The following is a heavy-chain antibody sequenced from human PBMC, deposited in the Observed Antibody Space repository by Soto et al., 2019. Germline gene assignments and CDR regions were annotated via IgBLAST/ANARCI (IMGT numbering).Heavy chain of an antibody. CDR1: GGSISSDDYS. V-gene: IGHV4-30-2*01. CDR3: ARSLDYDTSGPYYFDA. J-gene: IGHJ4*02. D-gene: IGHD3-22*01. Sequence: SETLSLTCAVSGGSISSDDYSWSWLRQPPGKGLEWIGYIYDSGSPYYNPSLKSRVAISLDRSRNHFSLQLNSVTAADTAMYYCARSLDYDTSGPYYFDAWGQGTLVTVSS. CDR2: IYDSGSP.